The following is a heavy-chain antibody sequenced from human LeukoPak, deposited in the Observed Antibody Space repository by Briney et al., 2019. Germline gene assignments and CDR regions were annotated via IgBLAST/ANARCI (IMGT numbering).Heavy chain of an antibody. Sequence: SQTLSLTCTVSGGSISSGGYYWSWIRQHPGKDLEWIGYIYYSGSTYYNPSLKSRVTISVDTSKNQFSLKLSSVTAADTAVYYCARERPSTVYFDYWGQGTLVTVST. CDR2: IYYSGST. J-gene: IGHJ4*02. CDR1: GGSISSGGYY. D-gene: IGHD4-11*01. V-gene: IGHV4-31*03. CDR3: ARERPSTVYFDY.